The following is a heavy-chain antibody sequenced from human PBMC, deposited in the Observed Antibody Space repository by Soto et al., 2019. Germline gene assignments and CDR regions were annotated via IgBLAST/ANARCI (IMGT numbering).Heavy chain of an antibody. V-gene: IGHV6-1*01. CDR2: TYYRSRWYN. J-gene: IGHJ4*02. CDR3: ARVGTTVTPELDY. D-gene: IGHD4-4*01. Sequence: PSQTLSLTCAISGDSVSGNSAAWNWIRHSPSRGLEWLGRTYYRSRWYNDYAVSVKSRITVTPDTSKNQFSLHLNSVTAADTAVYYCARVGTTVTPELDYWGQGTLVTVSS. CDR1: GDSVSGNSAA.